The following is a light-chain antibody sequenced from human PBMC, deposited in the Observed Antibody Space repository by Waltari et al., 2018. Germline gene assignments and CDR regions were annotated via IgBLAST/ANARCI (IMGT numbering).Light chain of an antibody. CDR3: QTDYNSPPRT. V-gene: IGKV1-39*01. CDR2: AAS. J-gene: IGKJ4*01. CDR1: QSINTY. Sequence: DIQMTQSPSSLSASVGDRVTITCRASQSINTYLNWYQQRPGKAPKLLIYAASSLQSGVPSRVSGRGSWAEFTLHISRPQPEDFANYYCQTDYNSPPRTFGGGTRVEIK.